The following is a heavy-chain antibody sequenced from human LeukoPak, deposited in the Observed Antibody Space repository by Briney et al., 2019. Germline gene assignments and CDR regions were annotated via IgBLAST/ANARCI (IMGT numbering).Heavy chain of an antibody. CDR2: IWYDGSNK. J-gene: IGHJ4*02. Sequence: GRSLRLSCAASGFTFSSYGMHWVRQAPGKGLEWVAVIWYDGSNKYYADSVKGRFTISRDNSKNTLCLQMNSLRAEDTAVYYCARGAYDSSGYGFDYWGQGTLVTVSS. CDR1: GFTFSSYG. D-gene: IGHD3-22*01. V-gene: IGHV3-33*01. CDR3: ARGAYDSSGYGFDY.